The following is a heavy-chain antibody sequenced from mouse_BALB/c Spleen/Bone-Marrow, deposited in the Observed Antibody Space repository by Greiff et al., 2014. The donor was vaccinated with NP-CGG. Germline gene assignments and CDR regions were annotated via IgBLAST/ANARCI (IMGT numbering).Heavy chain of an antibody. CDR3: ARITTATGAMDY. CDR1: GVSLTSYC. CDR2: IWADGST. J-gene: IGHJ4*01. V-gene: IGHV2-9*02. D-gene: IGHD1-2*01. Sequence: QVQLKESGPGLVGPSPSLSIRCTVSGVSLTSYCVHWVRQPPGKGLEGLGVIWADGSTNYNSALMSRLSISKDNSKSQVFLKMNSLQTDDTAMYYCARITTATGAMDYWGQGTSVTVSS.